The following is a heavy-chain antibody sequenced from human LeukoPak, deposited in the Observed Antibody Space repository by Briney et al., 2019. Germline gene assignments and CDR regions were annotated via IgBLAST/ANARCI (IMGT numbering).Heavy chain of an antibody. Sequence: ASVKVSCKASGYTFTSYGISWVRQAPGQGLEWMGWISAYNGDTDYAQKLQGRVTMTTDTSTSTAYMELRSLRSDDTAVYYCARGYCSGGSCSSFDYWGQGILVTVSS. D-gene: IGHD2-15*01. J-gene: IGHJ4*02. CDR1: GYTFTSYG. CDR3: ARGYCSGGSCSSFDY. V-gene: IGHV1-18*01. CDR2: ISAYNGDT.